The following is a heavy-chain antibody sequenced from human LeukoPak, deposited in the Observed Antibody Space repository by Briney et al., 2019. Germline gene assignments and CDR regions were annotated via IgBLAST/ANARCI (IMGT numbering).Heavy chain of an antibody. CDR2: IKQDGSEK. J-gene: IGHJ4*02. V-gene: IGHV3-7*01. Sequence: GGSLRLSCAVSGFTLSNSWMHWVRQAPGKGLEWVANIKQDGSEKYYVDSVKGRFTISRDNAKNSLYLQMNSLRAEDTAVYYCARDQGDYWGQGTLVTVSS. CDR3: ARDQGDY. CDR1: GFTLSNSW.